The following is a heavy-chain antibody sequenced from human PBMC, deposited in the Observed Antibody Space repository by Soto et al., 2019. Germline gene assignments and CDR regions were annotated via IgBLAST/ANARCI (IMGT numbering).Heavy chain of an antibody. J-gene: IGHJ6*02. CDR1: GGSISSSSYY. V-gene: IGHV4-39*01. Sequence: PSETLSLTCTVSGGSISSSSYYWGWIRQPPGKGLEWIGSIYYSGSTYYNPSLKSRVTISVDTSKNQFSLKLSSVTAADTAVYYCARLEGFWSGYFGYYYYGMDVWGQGTTVT. D-gene: IGHD3-3*01. CDR2: IYYSGST. CDR3: ARLEGFWSGYFGYYYYGMDV.